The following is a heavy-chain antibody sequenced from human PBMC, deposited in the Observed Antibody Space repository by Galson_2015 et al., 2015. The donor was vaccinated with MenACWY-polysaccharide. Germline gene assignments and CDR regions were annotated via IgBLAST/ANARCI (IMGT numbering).Heavy chain of an antibody. D-gene: IGHD4-17*01. J-gene: IGHJ4*02. CDR3: ARASVTTRGY. V-gene: IGHV3-7*01. CDR1: GFTFSSHW. Sequence: SLRLSCAAYGFTFSSHWMTWVRQAPGKGLEWVATIKQDGSEKYYVDSVKGRFTISRDNAKNSLSLQMNSLRAEDTAVYYCARASVTTRGYWGQGTLVTVSS. CDR2: IKQDGSEK.